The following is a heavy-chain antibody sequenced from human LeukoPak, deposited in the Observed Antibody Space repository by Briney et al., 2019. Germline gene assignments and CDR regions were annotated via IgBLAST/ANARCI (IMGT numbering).Heavy chain of an antibody. Sequence: PSVKVSFKASGYTFTGYYMHWVRQAPGQGLEWMGRINPNSGGTNYAQKFQSRVTMTRDTSISTAYMELSRLRSDDTAVYYCARDLVAYSSSWYNWFDPWGQGTLVTVSS. V-gene: IGHV1-2*06. CDR1: GYTFTGYY. D-gene: IGHD6-13*01. CDR2: INPNSGGT. J-gene: IGHJ5*02. CDR3: ARDLVAYSSSWYNWFDP.